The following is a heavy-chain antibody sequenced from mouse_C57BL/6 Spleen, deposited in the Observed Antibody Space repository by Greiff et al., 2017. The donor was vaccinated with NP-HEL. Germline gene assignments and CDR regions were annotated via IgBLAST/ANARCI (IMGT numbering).Heavy chain of an antibody. Sequence: QVQLKQSGPELVKPGASVKISCKASGYAFSSSWMNWVKQRPGKGLEWIGRIYPGDGDTNYNGKFKGKATLTADKSSSTAYMQLSSLTSEDSAVYFCARWNYSNDYFDYWGQGTTLTVSS. D-gene: IGHD2-5*01. CDR2: IYPGDGDT. V-gene: IGHV1-82*01. J-gene: IGHJ2*01. CDR3: ARWNYSNDYFDY. CDR1: GYAFSSSW.